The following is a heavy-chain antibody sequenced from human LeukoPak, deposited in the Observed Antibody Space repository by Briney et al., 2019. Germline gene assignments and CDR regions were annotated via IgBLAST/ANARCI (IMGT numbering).Heavy chain of an antibody. V-gene: IGHV3-23*01. J-gene: IGHJ4*02. Sequence: PGGTLRLSCAASGFTFSSYAMSWVRQAPGKGLEWVSAISGNGGSTFYADSVKGRFTISRDNSRNTLYVQMNSLTAEDTAVYYCAKDRHCSSISCYRGYFDYWGQGTLVTVSS. D-gene: IGHD2-2*01. CDR2: ISGNGGST. CDR1: GFTFSSYA. CDR3: AKDRHCSSISCYRGYFDY.